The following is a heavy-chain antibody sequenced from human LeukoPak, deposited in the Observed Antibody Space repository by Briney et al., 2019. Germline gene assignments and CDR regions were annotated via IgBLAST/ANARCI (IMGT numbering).Heavy chain of an antibody. CDR1: GFTFSRYW. D-gene: IGHD3-16*01. Sequence: GGSLRLSCAASGFTFSRYWMQWVRQAPGKGLVWVSHITSDGSTTTYADSVKGRFTTSRDNAKNTLYLQMSSLRAEDTAVYYCVRDNYGVDYWGQGTLVTVSS. J-gene: IGHJ4*02. CDR3: VRDNYGVDY. V-gene: IGHV3-74*03. CDR2: ITSDGSTT.